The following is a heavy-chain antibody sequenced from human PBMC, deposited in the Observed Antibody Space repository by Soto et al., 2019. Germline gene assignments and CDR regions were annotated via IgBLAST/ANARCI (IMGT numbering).Heavy chain of an antibody. V-gene: IGHV3-53*02. CDR1: GFTVSSNY. D-gene: IGHD6-19*01. J-gene: IGHJ6*02. Sequence: EVQLVETGGGLIQPGGSLRLSCAASGFTVSSNYMSWVRQAPGKGLEWVSVIYSGGSTYYADSVKGRFTISRDNSKNTLYLQMNSLRAEDTAVYYCARVKVAGLYYYYSGMDVWGQGTTVTVSS. CDR3: ARVKVAGLYYYYSGMDV. CDR2: IYSGGST.